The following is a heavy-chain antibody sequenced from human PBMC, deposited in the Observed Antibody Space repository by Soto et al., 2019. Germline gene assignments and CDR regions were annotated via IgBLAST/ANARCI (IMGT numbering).Heavy chain of an antibody. V-gene: IGHV4-4*07. Sequence: SETLSLTCTVSGGSINTFYWSWVRQPAGKGLEWIGRIFSSGSTSFNPSLESRVAMSVDTFKNHFSLNLSSVTAADMAVYYCAREGSYSAYNFAHGIQLWSFDFWGQGALVTVSS. CDR1: GGSINTFY. D-gene: IGHD5-12*01. CDR2: IFSSGST. CDR3: AREGSYSAYNFAHGIQLWSFDF. J-gene: IGHJ4*02.